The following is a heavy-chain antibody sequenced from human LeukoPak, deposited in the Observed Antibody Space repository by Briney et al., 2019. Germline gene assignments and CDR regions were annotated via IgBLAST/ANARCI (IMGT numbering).Heavy chain of an antibody. D-gene: IGHD6-13*01. CDR2: IIPIFGTA. J-gene: IGHJ4*02. CDR3: ARGHHSSSWHS. CDR1: GGTFSSYG. V-gene: IGHV1-69*05. Sequence: AVKVSCKASGGTFSSYGISWVRQAPGQGLEWMGWIIPIFGTANYAQKFQGRVTITTDESTSTAYMELSSLRSEDTAVYYCARGHHSSSWHSWGQGTLVTVSS.